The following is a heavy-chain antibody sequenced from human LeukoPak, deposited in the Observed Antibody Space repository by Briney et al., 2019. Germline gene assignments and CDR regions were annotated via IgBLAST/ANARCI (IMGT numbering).Heavy chain of an antibody. J-gene: IGHJ4*02. CDR2: IIPGTGST. Sequence: GASVKVSCKASGYTFTNYHMHWVRQAPGQGLEWMGIIIPGTGSTNYAQMLQGSVTMTGDTSTGTVYMELSSLRSEDTAVYYCATVREGTSRDFDYWGQGTLVTVSS. CDR1: GYTFTNYH. V-gene: IGHV1-46*04. CDR3: ATVREGTSRDFDY. D-gene: IGHD1-7*01.